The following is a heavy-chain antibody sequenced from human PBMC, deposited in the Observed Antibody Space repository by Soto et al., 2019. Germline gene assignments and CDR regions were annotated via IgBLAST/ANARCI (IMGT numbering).Heavy chain of an antibody. V-gene: IGHV5-51*01. CDR3: ARHSGIGYCSSTSCYDAFDI. J-gene: IGHJ3*02. D-gene: IGHD2-2*01. CDR2: IYPGDSDT. CDR1: GYSFTSYW. Sequence: GESLKISCKGSGYSFTSYWIGWVRQMPGKGLEWMGIIYPGDSDTRYSPSFQGQVTISADKSISTAYLQWSSLKASDTAMYYYARHSGIGYCSSTSCYDAFDIWGQGTMVTVSS.